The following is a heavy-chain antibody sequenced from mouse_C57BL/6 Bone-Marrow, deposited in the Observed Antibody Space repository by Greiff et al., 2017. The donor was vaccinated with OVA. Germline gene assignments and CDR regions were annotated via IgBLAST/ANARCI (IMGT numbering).Heavy chain of an antibody. CDR3: ARLWDDYAMDY. J-gene: IGHJ4*01. CDR1: GYTFTSYW. V-gene: IGHV1-72*01. Sequence: QVQLQQPGAELVKPGASVKLSCKASGYTFTSYWMHWVKQRPGRGLEWIGRIDPNSGGTKYNEKFKSKATLTVDKPSSTAYMQLSSLTSEDSAVYYCARLWDDYAMDYWGQGTSVTVSS. D-gene: IGHD4-1*01. CDR2: IDPNSGGT.